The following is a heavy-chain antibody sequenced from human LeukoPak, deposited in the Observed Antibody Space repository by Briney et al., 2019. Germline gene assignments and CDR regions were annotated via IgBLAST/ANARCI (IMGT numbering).Heavy chain of an antibody. CDR3: AKLGYCSGGSCYLLDY. D-gene: IGHD2-15*01. CDR1: GFTFSNYA. Sequence: GWSLRLSCAASGFTFSNYAMSWVRQAPGKGLEWVSSINGRGGSTYYADSVKGRFTISRDNSKTALYLQMNSLRAEDTAVYYCAKLGYCSGGSCYLLDYWGQGTLVTVSS. V-gene: IGHV3-23*01. CDR2: INGRGGST. J-gene: IGHJ4*02.